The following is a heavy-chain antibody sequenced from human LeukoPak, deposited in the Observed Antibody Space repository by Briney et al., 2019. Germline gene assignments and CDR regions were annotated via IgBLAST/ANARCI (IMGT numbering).Heavy chain of an antibody. CDR2: INSDGSGT. CDR3: ARDWVGYYGSGSSDY. V-gene: IGHV3-74*01. D-gene: IGHD3-10*01. CDR1: GFMFRDAA. Sequence: QPGGSLRLSCAASGFMFRDAAMTWVRQAPGKGLVWVSHINSDGSGTSYADSVKGRFTISRDNAKNTLYLQMNSLRAEDTAVYYCARDWVGYYGSGSSDYWGQGTLVTVSS. J-gene: IGHJ4*02.